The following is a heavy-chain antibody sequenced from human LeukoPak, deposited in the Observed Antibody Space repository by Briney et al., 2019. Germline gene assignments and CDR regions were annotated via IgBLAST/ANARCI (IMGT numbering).Heavy chain of an antibody. CDR2: IIPIFGTA. V-gene: IGHV1-69*06. Sequence: ASVKVSCKASGGTFSSYAISWVRQAPGQGLEWMGGIIPIFGTANYAQKFQGRVTITADMSTNTAYMELSSLRSEDTAVYFCAGIPVFGVVLHQEPVWGKGTTVTVSS. CDR1: GGTFSSYA. D-gene: IGHD3-3*01. J-gene: IGHJ6*04. CDR3: AGIPVFGVVLHQEPV.